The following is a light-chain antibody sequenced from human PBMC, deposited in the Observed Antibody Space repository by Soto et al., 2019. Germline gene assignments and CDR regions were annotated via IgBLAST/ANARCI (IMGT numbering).Light chain of an antibody. CDR1: QSVSSY. CDR2: AAS. Sequence: EIVLTQSPATLSLSPGERAALSCRASQSVSSYLAWYQQKPGKAPKLLIYAASTWPSGVPARFSGSGSGTDFTLTISCLQSEDFSTYYCQQYYSYPFTFGPGTKVDI. V-gene: IGKV3-15*01. J-gene: IGKJ3*01. CDR3: QQYYSYPFT.